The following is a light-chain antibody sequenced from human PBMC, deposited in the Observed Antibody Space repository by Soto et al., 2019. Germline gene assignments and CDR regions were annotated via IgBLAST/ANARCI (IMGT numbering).Light chain of an antibody. V-gene: IGLV1-44*01. CDR1: SSNIGSNT. CDR3: STWDDSLSALVV. Sequence: QSVLTQPPSASVTPGQRVTMSCSGSSSNIGSNTVNWYQQLPGTAPKLLIYSNNQRPSGVPDRFSGSKSGTSASLAISWLLSEDEADYYCSTWDDSLSALVVFGGGTKLTVL. J-gene: IGLJ2*01. CDR2: SNN.